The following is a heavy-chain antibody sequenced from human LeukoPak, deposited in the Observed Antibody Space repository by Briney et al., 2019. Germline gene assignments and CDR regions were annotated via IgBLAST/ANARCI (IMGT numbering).Heavy chain of an antibody. Sequence: PSETLSLTCTVSGGSISSYYWSWIRQPPGKGLEWIGYIYYSGSTNYNPSLKSRVTISVDTSKNQFSLKLSSVTAADTAVYYCARVGSPDYYDSSGYYYLDYWGQGTLVTVSS. CDR2: IYYSGST. CDR3: ARVGSPDYYDSSGYYYLDY. V-gene: IGHV4-59*08. J-gene: IGHJ4*02. D-gene: IGHD3-22*01. CDR1: GGSISSYY.